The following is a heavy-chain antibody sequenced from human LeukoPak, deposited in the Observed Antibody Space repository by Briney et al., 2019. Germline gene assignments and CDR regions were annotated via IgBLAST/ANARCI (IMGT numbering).Heavy chain of an antibody. V-gene: IGHV1-2*06. CDR1: GYTFTGYY. CDR3: ARGPVRTTVDY. D-gene: IGHD4-17*01. J-gene: IGHJ4*02. Sequence: ASVTVSCTASGYTFTGYYMHWVRQAPGQGLEWMGRINPNSGGTNYAQKFQGRVTMTRDTSISTAYMELSKLRSEDTAVYYCARGPVRTTVDYWGQGTLVTVFS. CDR2: INPNSGGT.